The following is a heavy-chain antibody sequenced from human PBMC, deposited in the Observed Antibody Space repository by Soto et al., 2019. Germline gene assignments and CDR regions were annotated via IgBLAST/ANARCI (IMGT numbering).Heavy chain of an antibody. V-gene: IGHV4-4*07. CDR2: IFANGHT. CDR1: GGSISEKY. J-gene: IGHJ5*02. Sequence: SETLSLTCIVSGGSISEKYWNWVRQPPGKGLEWIGLIFANGHTDYNPSPKSRVTMSVDASKNQFSLRLTSMTAADTAVYYCVASLAASGLNWLDPWGRGTLVTVSS. CDR3: VASLAASGLNWLDP. D-gene: IGHD6-13*01.